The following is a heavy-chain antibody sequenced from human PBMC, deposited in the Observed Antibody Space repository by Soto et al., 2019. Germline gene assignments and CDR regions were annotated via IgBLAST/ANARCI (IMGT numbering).Heavy chain of an antibody. Sequence: QVQLRESGPGLVKPSETLSLTCTVSGGSVSSFYWSWIRQPPGKGLEWIGYVYDTGTTNYNPSLKSRVSMSMDASKNQVSLNLTSVTAADTALYFCARGTTVTTLGWGQGTLVTVSS. CDR1: GGSVSSFY. D-gene: IGHD4-17*01. CDR3: ARGTTVTTLG. V-gene: IGHV4-59*02. J-gene: IGHJ4*02. CDR2: VYDTGTT.